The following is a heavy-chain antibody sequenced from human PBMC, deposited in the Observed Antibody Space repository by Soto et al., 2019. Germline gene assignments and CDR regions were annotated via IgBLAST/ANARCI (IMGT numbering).Heavy chain of an antibody. CDR3: AHRVLRTVFGLVTTTAIYFDF. D-gene: IGHD3-3*01. CDR2: IYWDDDK. V-gene: IGHV2-5*02. Sequence: QITLNESGPTVVSPTETLTLTCRVSGFSLTTSGVGVGWVRQSPGKAPEWLALIYWDDDKRYSESLKSRLTITKATSKKQVVLTVANLDPTDTATYYCAHRVLRTVFGLVTTTAIYFDFWGQGTPVAVSS. J-gene: IGHJ4*02. CDR1: GFSLTTSGVG.